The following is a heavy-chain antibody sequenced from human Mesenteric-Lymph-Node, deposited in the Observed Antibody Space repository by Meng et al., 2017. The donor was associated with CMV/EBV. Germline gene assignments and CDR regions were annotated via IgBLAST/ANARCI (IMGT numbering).Heavy chain of an antibody. CDR2: VDPEDGET. J-gene: IGHJ4*02. CDR1: GFTFIDYY. CDR3: ATFGRRGGSSFDY. Sequence: CKVSGFTFIDYYMQWVQQAPGKGLEWMGFVDPEDGETIYAEKFKGRATITADMSIDTAYLELSRLRSDDTAVYYCATFGRRGGSSFDYWGQGTLVTVSS. D-gene: IGHD1-26*01. V-gene: IGHV1-69-2*01.